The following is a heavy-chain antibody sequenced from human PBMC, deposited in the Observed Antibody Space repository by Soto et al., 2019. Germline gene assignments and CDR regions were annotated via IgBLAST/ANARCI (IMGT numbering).Heavy chain of an antibody. CDR1: GFTFSSYA. CDR3: AKHVVVVPAATGGFYYFDY. V-gene: IGHV3-23*01. Sequence: GGSLRLSCAASGFTFSSYAMSWVRQAPGKGLEWVSAISGSGGSTYYADSVKGRFTISRDNSKNTLYLQMNSLRAEDTAVYYCAKHVVVVPAATGGFYYFDYWGQGTLVTVSS. CDR2: ISGSGGST. D-gene: IGHD2-2*01. J-gene: IGHJ4*02.